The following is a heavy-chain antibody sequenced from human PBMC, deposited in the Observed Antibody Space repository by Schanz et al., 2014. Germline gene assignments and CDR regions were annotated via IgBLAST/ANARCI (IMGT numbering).Heavy chain of an antibody. J-gene: IGHJ6*02. Sequence: QVQLVQSGAEVKKPGSSVKVSCKASGGTFSSSTLTWVRQAPGQGLEWMGRIIPILDKTNYAQKFQGRVTMTADKSTSTVYMEVSGLRSEDTAVYYCVRDAGWAFGDYHGMDVCGQGTSVTVSS. D-gene: IGHD3-10*01. CDR1: GGTFSSST. CDR2: IIPILDKT. V-gene: IGHV1-69*08. CDR3: VRDAGWAFGDYHGMDV.